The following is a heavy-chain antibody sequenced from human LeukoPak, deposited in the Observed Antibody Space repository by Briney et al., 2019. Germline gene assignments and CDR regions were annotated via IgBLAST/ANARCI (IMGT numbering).Heavy chain of an antibody. V-gene: IGHV3-23*01. CDR2: ITGSADST. CDR3: ASSSRTFDY. J-gene: IGHJ4*02. CDR1: GFTFSNYA. D-gene: IGHD1-26*01. Sequence: GGSLRLSCAASGFTFSNYAMSWVRQAPGKGLEWVSAITGSADSTYYADSVKGRFTISRDNSKNTLYLQVNSLRAEDTAVYYCASSSRTFDYWGQGTLVTASS.